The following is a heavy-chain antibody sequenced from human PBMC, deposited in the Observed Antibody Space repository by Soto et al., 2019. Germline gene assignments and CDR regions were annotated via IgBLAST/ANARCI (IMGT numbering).Heavy chain of an antibody. CDR2: IIPIFGTA. CDR1: GGTFSSYA. Sequence: SVNVSFKASGGTFSSYAISWVRQAPGQGLEWMGGIIPIFGTANYAQKFQGRVTITADESTSTAYMELSSLRSEDTAVYYCARRDPRVIAVAYGYWCQGSLVTVS. V-gene: IGHV1-69*01. D-gene: IGHD6-19*01. J-gene: IGHJ4*02. CDR3: ARRDPRVIAVAYGY.